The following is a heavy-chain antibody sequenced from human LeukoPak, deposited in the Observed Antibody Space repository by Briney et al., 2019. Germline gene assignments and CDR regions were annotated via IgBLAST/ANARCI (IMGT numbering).Heavy chain of an antibody. V-gene: IGHV3-73*01. J-gene: IGHJ4*02. CDR3: TGLDVVAATH. D-gene: IGHD2-15*01. CDR2: IRSKANSYAT. Sequence: GGSLRLSCAASGFTFSGSAMHWVRQASGKGLEWVGRIRSKANSYATAYAASVKGRFTISRDDSKNTAYLQMNSLKTKDTAVYYCTGLDVVAATHWGQGTLVTVSS. CDR1: GFTFSGSA.